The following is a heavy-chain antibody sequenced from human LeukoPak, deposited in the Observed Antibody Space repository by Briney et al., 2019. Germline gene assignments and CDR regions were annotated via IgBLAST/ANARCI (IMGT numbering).Heavy chain of an antibody. CDR3: ARRVGATHFDY. Sequence: SETLSLTCTVSGGSISSSSYYWGWIRQPPGKGLGWIGSIYYSGSTTYHPSLKSRVSLYVDTSKNQFSLKPLSVTATGPCVYYRARRVGATHFDYWGQGTLVTVSS. CDR2: IYYSGST. CDR1: GGSISSSSYY. D-gene: IGHD1-26*01. J-gene: IGHJ4*02. V-gene: IGHV4-39*01.